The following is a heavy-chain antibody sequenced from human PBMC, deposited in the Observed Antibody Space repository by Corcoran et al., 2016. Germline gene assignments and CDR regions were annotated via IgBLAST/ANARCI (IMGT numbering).Heavy chain of an antibody. CDR1: GFTFSSDS. D-gene: IGHD3-22*01. Sequence: EVQLGESGGGLVKPGGSLRLSCAASGFTFSSDSMNWVRQAPGKGPEWVSSISSSSSYIYYADSVKGRFTISRDNAKNSLYRKMNSLSTEDTVVYYSARDRAGGELYDTLGEGAFDIWGQGTMVTVSS. J-gene: IGHJ3*02. CDR2: ISSSSSYI. CDR3: ARDRAGGELYDTLGEGAFDI. V-gene: IGHV3-21*01.